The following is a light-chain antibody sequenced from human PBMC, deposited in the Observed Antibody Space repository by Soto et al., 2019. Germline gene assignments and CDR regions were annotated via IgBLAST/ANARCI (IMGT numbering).Light chain of an antibody. CDR2: GAS. V-gene: IGKV3-15*01. CDR1: QSVSIG. CDR3: QHFYTYSPWT. J-gene: IGKJ1*01. Sequence: EIMMTQSPATLSVSPGERATLSCRASQSVSIGLAWYQQTPGQAPRLLIYGASTRATGIPARFSGSASGTEFTLTISSLQPDDFATYYCQHFYTYSPWTFGQGTKVDIK.